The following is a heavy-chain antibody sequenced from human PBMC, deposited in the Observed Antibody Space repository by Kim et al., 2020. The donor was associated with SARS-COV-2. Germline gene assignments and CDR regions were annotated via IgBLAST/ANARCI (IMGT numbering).Heavy chain of an antibody. CDR2: ISYDGSNK. Sequence: GGSLRLSCAASGFTFSSYAMHWVRQAPGKGLEWVAVISYDGSNKYYVDSVKGRFTISRDNSKNTLYLQMNSLRAEDTAVYYCARRVTARLYFSGHFDYWGQGTLVTVSS. V-gene: IGHV3-30*04. J-gene: IGHJ4*02. D-gene: IGHD6-6*01. CDR1: GFTFSSYA. CDR3: ARRVTARLYFSGHFDY.